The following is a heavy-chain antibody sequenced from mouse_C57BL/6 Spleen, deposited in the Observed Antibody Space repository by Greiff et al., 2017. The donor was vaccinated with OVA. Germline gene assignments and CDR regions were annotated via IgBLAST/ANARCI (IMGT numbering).Heavy chain of an antibody. CDR3: VRQGDDGYFDWYFDV. J-gene: IGHJ1*03. D-gene: IGHD2-3*01. CDR1: GFSFNTYA. Sequence: EVQRVESGGGLVQPKGSLKLSCAASGFSFNTYAMNWVRQAPGKGLEWVARIRSKSNNYATYYADSVKDRFTISRDDSESMLYLQMNNLKTEDTAMYYGVRQGDDGYFDWYFDVWGTGTTVTVSS. V-gene: IGHV10-1*01. CDR2: IRSKSNNYAT.